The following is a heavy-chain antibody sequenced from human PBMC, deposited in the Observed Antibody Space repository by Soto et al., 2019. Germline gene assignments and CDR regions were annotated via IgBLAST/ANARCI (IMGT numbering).Heavy chain of an antibody. CDR2: ISSSSSYI. CDR1: GFTFSSYS. CDR3: ARDPGGYSGYDSPSNWFDP. Sequence: PGGSLRLSCAASGFTFSSYSMNWVRQAPGKGLEWVSSISSSSSYIYYADSVKGRFTISRDNAKNSLYLQMNSLRAEDTAVYYCARDPGGYSGYDSPSNWFDPWGQGTLVTVSS. D-gene: IGHD5-12*01. J-gene: IGHJ5*02. V-gene: IGHV3-21*01.